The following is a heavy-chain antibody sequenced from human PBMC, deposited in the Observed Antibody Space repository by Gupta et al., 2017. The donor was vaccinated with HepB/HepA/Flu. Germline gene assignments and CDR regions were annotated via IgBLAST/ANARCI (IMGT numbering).Heavy chain of an antibody. V-gene: IGHV3-23*01. CDR3: AKALSSGRLYYFDF. D-gene: IGHD6-19*01. CDR1: GFTFRSFG. CDR2: IVGDGGKT. J-gene: IGHJ4*02. Sequence: EVQLLESGGGLVQRGGSLRLSCAASGFTFRSFGMSWVRQAPGKGLEWVSDIVGDGGKTHYADSLKGRFTISRDNSKNTVYLQMSSLSPEDTAVYYCAKALSSGRLYYFDFRGQGTLVTVSS.